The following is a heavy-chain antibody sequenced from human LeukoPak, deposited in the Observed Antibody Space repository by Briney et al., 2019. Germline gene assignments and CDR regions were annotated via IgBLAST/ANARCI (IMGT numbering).Heavy chain of an antibody. V-gene: IGHV3-7*04. D-gene: IGHD6-13*01. Sequence: GGSLRLSCAASGFTFSSYAMTWVRQAPGKGLEWVANIKQDGSEKYYVDSVKGRFTISRDNAKNSLYLQMNSLRAEDTAVYYCARGTIAAAGYYYFDYWGQGTQVTVSS. CDR2: IKQDGSEK. J-gene: IGHJ4*02. CDR3: ARGTIAAAGYYYFDY. CDR1: GFTFSSYA.